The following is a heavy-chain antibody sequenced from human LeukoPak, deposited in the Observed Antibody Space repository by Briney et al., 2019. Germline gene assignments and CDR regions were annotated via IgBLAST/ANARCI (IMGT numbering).Heavy chain of an antibody. CDR2: ISGSGGST. CDR3: AKDYGAATYYFDY. J-gene: IGHJ4*02. CDR1: GFTFSNYA. V-gene: IGHV3-23*01. D-gene: IGHD2-15*01. Sequence: PGGSLRLSCAASGFTFSNYAVSWVRQAPGKGLEWVCSISGSGGSTYYADSVEGRFTISRDNSKSTLYLQMNSLRVEDTAVYYCAKDYGAATYYFDYWGQGTLVTVSS.